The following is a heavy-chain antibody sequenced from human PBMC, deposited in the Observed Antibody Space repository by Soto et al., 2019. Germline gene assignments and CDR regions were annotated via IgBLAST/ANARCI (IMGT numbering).Heavy chain of an antibody. J-gene: IGHJ6*02. CDR2: ISGGSSRI. D-gene: IGHD5-12*01. CDR1: GFSFSTYD. Sequence: EVQLVESGGGLVQPGGSLILSCAASGFSFSTYDMNWVRQTPGKGLEWVSYISGGSSRIFYADSVKGRFTISRDNAKNSLYLQMNSLRDAETGVYYCATVSYGGWSTIKDYYYYAMDVWGQGTTVTVSS. V-gene: IGHV3-48*02. CDR3: ATVSYGGWSTIKDYYYYAMDV.